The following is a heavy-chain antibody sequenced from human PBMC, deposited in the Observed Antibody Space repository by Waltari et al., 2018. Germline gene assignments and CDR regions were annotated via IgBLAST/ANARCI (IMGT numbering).Heavy chain of an antibody. J-gene: IGHJ4*02. CDR2: IDHSGST. CDR3: ARDPGIAVAGKAVDY. D-gene: IGHD6-19*01. Sequence: QVQLQESGPGLVKPSETLSLTCAVSGYSISSGYYWGWIRQPPGKGLEWIGSIDHSGSTNHNPSRKGRGTMSVDTSKNQFSLKLSSVAAADTAVYYCARDPGIAVAGKAVDYWGQGTLVTVSA. V-gene: IGHV4-38-2*02. CDR1: GYSISSGYY.